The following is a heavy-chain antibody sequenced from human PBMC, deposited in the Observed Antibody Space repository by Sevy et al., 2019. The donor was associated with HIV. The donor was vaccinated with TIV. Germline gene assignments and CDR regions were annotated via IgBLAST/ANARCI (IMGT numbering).Heavy chain of an antibody. CDR3: ASISGSYGQVDY. V-gene: IGHV4-4*07. D-gene: IGHD1-26*01. CDR1: GGSISSYY. Sequence: SETLSLTCTVSGGSISSYYWSWIRQPAGQGLEWIGRIYTSGSTNYNPSLKSRVTMSVDTSKNQFSLKLSSVTAADTAVYYCASISGSYGQVDYWGQGTLVTVSS. J-gene: IGHJ4*02. CDR2: IYTSGST.